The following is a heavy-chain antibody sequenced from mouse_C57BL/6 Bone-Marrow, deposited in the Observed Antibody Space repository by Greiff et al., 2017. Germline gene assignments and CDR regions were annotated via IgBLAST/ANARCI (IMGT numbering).Heavy chain of an antibody. CDR2: IYPRSGNT. Sequence: QVQLQQSGAELARPGASVKLSCKASGYTFTSYGISWVKQRTGQGLEWIGEIYPRSGNTYYNEKFKGKATLTADQATSTAYMELRSLTSEASAVYCCAREEDDGHYGDAMDYWGQGTSVTVSS. J-gene: IGHJ4*01. CDR1: GYTFTSYG. D-gene: IGHD2-3*01. CDR3: AREEDDGHYGDAMDY. V-gene: IGHV1-81*01.